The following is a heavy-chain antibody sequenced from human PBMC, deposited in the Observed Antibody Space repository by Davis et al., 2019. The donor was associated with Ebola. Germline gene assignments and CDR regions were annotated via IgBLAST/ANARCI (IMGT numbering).Heavy chain of an antibody. J-gene: IGHJ4*02. V-gene: IGHV3-21*01. Sequence: GGSLRLSCAASGFIFRSYVMSWVRQAPGKGLEWVSTLGTSADTYYADAVKGRFTISRDNAKNSVYLQLNSLTDEDTAVYYCAREGYTGYVRISGSYYADYWGQGTLVTVSS. CDR1: GFIFRSYV. CDR2: LGTSADT. D-gene: IGHD5-12*01. CDR3: AREGYTGYVRISGSYYADY.